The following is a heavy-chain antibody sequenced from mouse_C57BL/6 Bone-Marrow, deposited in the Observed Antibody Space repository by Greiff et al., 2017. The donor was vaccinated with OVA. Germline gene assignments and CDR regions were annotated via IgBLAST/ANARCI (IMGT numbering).Heavy chain of an antibody. CDR2: IFPGSGST. Sequence: LVKPGASVQISCKASGYTFTDYYINWVKQRPGQGLEWIGWIFPGSGSTYYNEKFKGKATLTVDKSSSTAYMLLSSLTSEDSSVYFWAAYYSNDYWGQGTTLTVSS. V-gene: IGHV1-75*01. J-gene: IGHJ2*01. CDR1: GYTFTDYY. D-gene: IGHD2-5*01. CDR3: AAYYSNDY.